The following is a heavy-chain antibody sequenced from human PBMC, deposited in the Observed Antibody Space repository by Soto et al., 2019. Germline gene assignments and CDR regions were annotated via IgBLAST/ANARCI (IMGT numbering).Heavy chain of an antibody. V-gene: IGHV4-59*08. CDR2: IYYSGST. J-gene: IGHJ4*02. Sequence: SETLSLTCTVSGGSVSSYYWSWIRQSPGKGLEWIGYIYYSGSTKYKPSLKSRVTMSVDTSKNQFSLKLSSTTAADTSVYYCARHSNRNYGLYYFDYWGLGALVTVSS. CDR3: ARHSNRNYGLYYFDY. CDR1: GGSVSSYY. D-gene: IGHD4-4*01.